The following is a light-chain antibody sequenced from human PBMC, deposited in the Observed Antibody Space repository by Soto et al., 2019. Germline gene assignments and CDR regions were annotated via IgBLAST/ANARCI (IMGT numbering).Light chain of an antibody. CDR2: EVS. CDR3: SSYAGSNIVV. V-gene: IGLV2-8*01. CDR1: SSDVGGYNF. J-gene: IGLJ2*01. Sequence: QSALTQPPSASGSPGQAVTLSCTGTSSDVGGYNFVSWYQQHPGKAPKLMISEVSERPSGVPDRFSGSKSGNTASLTVSGLQAEDEADDYCSSYAGSNIVVFGGGTKLTVL.